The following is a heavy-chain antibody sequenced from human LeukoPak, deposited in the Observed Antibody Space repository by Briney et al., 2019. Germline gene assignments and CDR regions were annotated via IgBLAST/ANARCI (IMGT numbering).Heavy chain of an antibody. CDR3: ARAVDYGGNGGRREFDY. Sequence: PGGSLRLSCAASGFTFSSYAMHWVRQAPGKGLEWVAVISYDGSNKYYADSVKGRFTISRDNSKNTLYLQMNSLRAEDTAVYYCARAVDYGGNGGRREFDYWGQGTLVTVSS. V-gene: IGHV3-30-3*01. J-gene: IGHJ4*02. D-gene: IGHD4-23*01. CDR2: ISYDGSNK. CDR1: GFTFSSYA.